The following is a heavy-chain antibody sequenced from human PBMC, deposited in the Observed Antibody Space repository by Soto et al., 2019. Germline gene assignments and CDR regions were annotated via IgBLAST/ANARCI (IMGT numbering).Heavy chain of an antibody. D-gene: IGHD5-12*01. CDR1: GYTFINYH. J-gene: IGHJ4*02. CDR3: AKSPRGAMATD. CDR2: INTYNGMT. Sequence: QVQLVQSGGEVKKPGASVTVSCKASGYTFINYHITWVRQAPGQGLEWMAWINTYNGMTDYAPKFQGRVTMTRATSTSTAYLELRHLSSVHTAVYFCAKSPRGAMATDWGQGTLVTVSS. V-gene: IGHV1-18*01.